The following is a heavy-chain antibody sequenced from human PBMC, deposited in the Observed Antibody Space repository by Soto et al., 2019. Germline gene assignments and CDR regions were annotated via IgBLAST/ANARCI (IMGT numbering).Heavy chain of an antibody. CDR2: IYYSGST. V-gene: IGHV4-30-4*01. D-gene: IGHD3-10*01. Sequence: SETLSLTCTVSGGSISSGDYYWSWIRQPPGKGLEWIGYIYYSGSTYYNPSLKSRVTISVDTSKNQFSLKLSSVTAADTAVYYCARAHGSGSYYTPLVWYCGQLPLVTVS. CDR3: ARAHGSGSYYTPLVWY. J-gene: IGHJ4*02. CDR1: GGSISSGDYY.